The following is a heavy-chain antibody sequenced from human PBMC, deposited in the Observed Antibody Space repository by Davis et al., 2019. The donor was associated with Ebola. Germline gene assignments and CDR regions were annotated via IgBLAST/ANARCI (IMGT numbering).Heavy chain of an antibody. J-gene: IGHJ4*02. CDR1: GYTFINYY. Sequence: ASVKVSCKASGYTFINYYIHWVRQAPGQGLEWMGIIKPSAGSTTSAQSFRGRVAMTRDMSTSTVHMELSSLRSEDTAVYYCARAFENLVVVPGALTGAYFDYWGQGTLVTVSS. D-gene: IGHD2-2*01. V-gene: IGHV1-46*01. CDR3: ARAFENLVVVPGALTGAYFDY. CDR2: IKPSAGST.